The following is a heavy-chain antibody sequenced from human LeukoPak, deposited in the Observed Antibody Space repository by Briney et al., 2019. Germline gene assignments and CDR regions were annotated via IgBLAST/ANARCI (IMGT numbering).Heavy chain of an antibody. J-gene: IGHJ4*02. V-gene: IGHV3-7*01. CDR3: ARGPIVGAGRGSPRLLNFDY. CDR2: IKQDGSEK. CDR1: GFTFSSYW. D-gene: IGHD1-26*01. Sequence: GGSLRLSCAASGFTFSSYWMSWVRQAPGKGLEWEANIKQDGSEKYYVDSVKGRFTISRDNAKNSLYLQMNSLRAEDTAVYYCARGPIVGAGRGSPRLLNFDYWGQGTLVTVSS.